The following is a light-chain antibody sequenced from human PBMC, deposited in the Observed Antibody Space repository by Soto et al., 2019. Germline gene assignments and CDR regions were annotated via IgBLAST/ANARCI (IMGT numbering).Light chain of an antibody. V-gene: IGKV3-15*01. CDR1: QSVSSN. Sequence: EIVMTQSPATLSVSPGERATLSCRASQSVSSNLAWYQQKPGQAPRLLIYGASTRATGIPARFSGSGSGTEFTLTINSLQSEDFAVYYCQQYNNWPTWTFGQGTKV. CDR2: GAS. J-gene: IGKJ1*01. CDR3: QQYNNWPTWT.